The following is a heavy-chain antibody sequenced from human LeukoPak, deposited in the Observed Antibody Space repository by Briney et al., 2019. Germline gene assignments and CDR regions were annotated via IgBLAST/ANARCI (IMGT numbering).Heavy chain of an antibody. CDR1: GFTFSDYY. J-gene: IGHJ4*02. Sequence: GGSLRLSCAASGFTFSDYYMSWIRQAPGKGLEWVSYISSSGSTIYYADSVKGRFTISRDNAKNSLYLQMNSLRAEDTAVYYCARVEYSSDWSPPEYYFDYWGQGTQVTVSS. D-gene: IGHD6-19*01. CDR3: ARVEYSSDWSPPEYYFDY. V-gene: IGHV3-11*04. CDR2: ISSSGSTI.